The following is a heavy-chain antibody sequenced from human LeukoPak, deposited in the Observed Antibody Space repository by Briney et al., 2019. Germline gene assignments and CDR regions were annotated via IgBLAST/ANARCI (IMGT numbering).Heavy chain of an antibody. J-gene: IGHJ6*02. V-gene: IGHV3-15*05. CDR2: VKSQADGGTI. CDR1: GFTFSTYE. CDR3: IADVPDFYPYAMDV. Sequence: GGSLRLSCAASGFTFSTYEMNWVRQAPGKGLEWVGRVKSQADGGTIDYAAPVKGSFTISRDDSKNILYLEMNSLKTEDTAVYFWIADVPDFYPYAMDVWGQGTTVTVSS.